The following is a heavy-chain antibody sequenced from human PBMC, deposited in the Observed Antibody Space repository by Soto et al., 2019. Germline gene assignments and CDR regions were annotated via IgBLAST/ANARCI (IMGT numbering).Heavy chain of an antibody. D-gene: IGHD5-12*01. V-gene: IGHV3-23*01. CDR2: IGARGSDT. Sequence: EVQLLESGGGLVQPGGSLRLSCAASGFTFNIYTMSSVRQAPGKGLEWVSGIGARGSDTYFPDSVKGRFTISRDNXXXXXXXXXXXXXAEDTAVXXXXKGGTYHIGDFDSWGQGTLVTVSS. J-gene: IGHJ4*02. CDR3: XKGGTYHIGDFDS. CDR1: GFTFNIYT.